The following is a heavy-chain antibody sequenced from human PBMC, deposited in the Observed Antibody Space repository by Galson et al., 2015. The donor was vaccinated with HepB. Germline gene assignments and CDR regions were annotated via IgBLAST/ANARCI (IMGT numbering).Heavy chain of an antibody. CDR3: ARVRGYSSSWYSR. J-gene: IGHJ4*02. V-gene: IGHV3-66*02. Sequence: SLRLSCAASRFTVSSNYMSWVRQAPGEGLERVSVIYSGGSTYYADSVKGRFTISRDNSKNTLYLQMNSLRAEDTAVYYCARVRGYSSSWYSRWGQGTLVTVSS. D-gene: IGHD6-13*01. CDR1: RFTVSSNY. CDR2: IYSGGST.